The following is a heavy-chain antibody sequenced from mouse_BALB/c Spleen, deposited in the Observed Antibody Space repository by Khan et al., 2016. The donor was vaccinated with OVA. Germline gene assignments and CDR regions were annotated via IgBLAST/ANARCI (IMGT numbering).Heavy chain of an antibody. D-gene: IGHD2-14*01. CDR1: GFTFTNYG. Sequence: QIQLVQSGPELKKPGETVQISCKASGFTFTNYGMNWVRQAPGKGLKWMGWINTYTGEPTFTDDFKGRFAFSLETSASTAYLQINSLKNEDTDTYFCERVGYNETMDYWGQGTSVTVSS. CDR3: ERVGYNETMDY. CDR2: INTYTGEP. J-gene: IGHJ4*01. V-gene: IGHV9-3-1*01.